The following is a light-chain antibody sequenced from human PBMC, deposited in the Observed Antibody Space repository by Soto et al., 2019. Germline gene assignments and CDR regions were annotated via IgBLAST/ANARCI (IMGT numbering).Light chain of an antibody. Sequence: IVLTQSPGTLSLSPGERGTLYCRASQSVSSASLAWYQQRPGQAPRLLIYGASSRATGVPDRFSGSGSGTDFTLTISRLEPEDFAVYYCQQYDSSPRTFGQGTKVDIK. J-gene: IGKJ1*01. V-gene: IGKV3-20*01. CDR3: QQYDSSPRT. CDR2: GAS. CDR1: QSVSSAS.